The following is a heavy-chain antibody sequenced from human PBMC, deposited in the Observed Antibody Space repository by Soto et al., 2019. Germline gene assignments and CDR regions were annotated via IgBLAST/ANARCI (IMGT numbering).Heavy chain of an antibody. CDR3: ARESEDLTSNFDY. Sequence: VESGGGLVKPGGSLRLSCAASGFTFSTFTLNWVRQAPGKGLEWVSSISSTTNYIYYGDSMKGRFTISRDNAKNSLYLEMNSLRAEDTAVYYCARESEDLTSNFDYWGQGTLVTVSS. J-gene: IGHJ4*02. CDR2: ISSTTNYI. V-gene: IGHV3-21*06. CDR1: GFTFSTFT.